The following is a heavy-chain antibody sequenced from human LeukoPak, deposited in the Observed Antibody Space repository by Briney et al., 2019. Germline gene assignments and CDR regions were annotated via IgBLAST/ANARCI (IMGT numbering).Heavy chain of an antibody. J-gene: IGHJ5*01. D-gene: IGHD2-8*02. CDR1: GFTVSSNY. CDR2: IYSGGST. CDR3: ARVAVSGPTGWFDS. Sequence: GGSLRLSCAASGFTVSSNYMSWVRQAPGKGLEWVSVIYSGGSTYYADSVKGRFTIPRDNSKNTLYLQMNSLRAEDTAAYYCARVAVSGPTGWFDSWGQGTLVIVSS. V-gene: IGHV3-53*01.